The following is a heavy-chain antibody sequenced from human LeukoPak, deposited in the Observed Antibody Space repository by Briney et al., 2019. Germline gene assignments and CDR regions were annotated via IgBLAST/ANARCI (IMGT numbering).Heavy chain of an antibody. CDR1: GFTFSNYA. Sequence: GGSLRLSCSASGFTFSNYAMSWVRQAPGKGLEWVSSMSDSAGNTYYADSVMGRFTVSRDNSKNTLYLQMNSLRADDTAVYYCAKGLIRAYTSGYDFWGQGALVTVSS. CDR2: MSDSAGNT. J-gene: IGHJ4*02. D-gene: IGHD5-18*01. CDR3: AKGLIRAYTSGYDF. V-gene: IGHV3-23*01.